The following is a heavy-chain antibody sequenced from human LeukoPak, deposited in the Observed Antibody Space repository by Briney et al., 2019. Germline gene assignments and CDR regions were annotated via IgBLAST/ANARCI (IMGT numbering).Heavy chain of an antibody. Sequence: GGSLRLSCAASGFTFSSYAMSWVRQAPGKGLEWVSAISGSGGSTYYADSVKGRFTISRDNSKNMLYLQMNSLRAEDTAVYYCAKDAPVNIVVVPAANSWGQGTLVTVSS. CDR1: GFTFSSYA. CDR2: ISGSGGST. V-gene: IGHV3-23*01. CDR3: AKDAPVNIVVVPAANS. J-gene: IGHJ4*02. D-gene: IGHD2-2*01.